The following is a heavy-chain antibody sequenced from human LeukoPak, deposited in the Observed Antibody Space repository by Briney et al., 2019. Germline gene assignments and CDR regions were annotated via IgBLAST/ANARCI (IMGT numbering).Heavy chain of an antibody. CDR1: GFTFDSYA. J-gene: IGHJ2*01. CDR2: ISPGGGTT. Sequence: GGSLRLSCAASGFTFDSYAMNWVRQAPERGLEWVSGISPGGGTTHYADSVKGRFTISRDNSKNTLYLQMNSLRAEDTAVYYCAKNGVNYWYFDLWGRGTLVTVSS. D-gene: IGHD2-8*01. CDR3: AKNGVNYWYFDL. V-gene: IGHV3-23*01.